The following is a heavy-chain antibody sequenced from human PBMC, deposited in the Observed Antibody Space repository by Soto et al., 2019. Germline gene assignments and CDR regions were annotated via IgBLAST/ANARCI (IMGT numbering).Heavy chain of an antibody. D-gene: IGHD6-6*01. V-gene: IGHV3-64*01. CDR1: GFTLSGYA. CDR2: ISSNGVGT. Sequence: GGFLRLSCAASGFTLSGYAMDWVRPAPGKGLEYVSGISSNGVGTYYANSVQGRFTISRDNSKNTVYPQMGSLRPEDMAVYYCARRARPDFYYMDVWGKGTTVTVSS. CDR3: ARRARPDFYYMDV. J-gene: IGHJ6*03.